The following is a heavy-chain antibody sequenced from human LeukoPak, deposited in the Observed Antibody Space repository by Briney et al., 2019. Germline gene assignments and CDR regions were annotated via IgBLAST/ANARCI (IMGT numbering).Heavy chain of an antibody. Sequence: PGGSLRLSCAASGFTFSSYAMSWVRQAPGEGLEWVSSISVSGGSTYYADSVKGRFTISRDNSKNTLYLQMNSLREEGTAVYYCAKEKKYGITIFGVVITDAFDIWGQGTMVTVSS. CDR2: ISVSGGST. CDR3: AKEKKYGITIFGVVITDAFDI. J-gene: IGHJ3*02. CDR1: GFTFSSYA. V-gene: IGHV3-23*01. D-gene: IGHD3-3*01.